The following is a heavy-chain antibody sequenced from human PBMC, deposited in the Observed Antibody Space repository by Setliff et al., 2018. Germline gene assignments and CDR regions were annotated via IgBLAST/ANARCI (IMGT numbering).Heavy chain of an antibody. V-gene: IGHV4-61*09. CDR3: ARQTGEQLVDY. Sequence: SETLSLTCTVSGDSISSGSYYWTWIRQPAGKGLEWIGHFHTRGSTNYNRSLRSRVSISVDTSKNQFSLKLSSVTAADTAVYYCARQTGEQLVDYWGQGTLVTVSS. CDR1: GDSISSGSYY. D-gene: IGHD6-6*01. CDR2: FHTRGST. J-gene: IGHJ4*02.